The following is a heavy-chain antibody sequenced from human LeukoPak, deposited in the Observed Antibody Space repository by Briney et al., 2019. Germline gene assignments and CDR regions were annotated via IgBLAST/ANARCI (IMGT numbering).Heavy chain of an antibody. CDR3: ARGYSYGNDWFDP. V-gene: IGHV4-4*07. Sequence: SETLSLTCTVSGGSMSNFYWSWIRQPAGKGLEWIGRVFTTGNTNYNPSLKSRVTMSVDTSKKQFSLRLTSVTAADTAVYYCARGYSYGNDWFDPWGQGTLVTVSS. J-gene: IGHJ5*02. D-gene: IGHD5-18*01. CDR1: GGSMSNFY. CDR2: VFTTGNT.